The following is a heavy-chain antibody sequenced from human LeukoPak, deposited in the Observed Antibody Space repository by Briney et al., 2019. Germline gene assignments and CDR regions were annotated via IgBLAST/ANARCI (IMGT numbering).Heavy chain of an antibody. J-gene: IGHJ4*02. CDR3: ARDGVESYCTSTSCPGVLDY. D-gene: IGHD2-2*01. CDR2: IYGGGSS. V-gene: IGHV3-66*01. CDR1: GFTVSTNY. Sequence: GSLRLSCSVSGFTVSTNYMSWVRQAPGKGLEWGSVIYGGGSSYFADSVKGRFIISRDNSKNTLYLQMNSLRAEDTAVYYCARDGVESYCTSTSCPGVLDYWGQGTLVTVSS.